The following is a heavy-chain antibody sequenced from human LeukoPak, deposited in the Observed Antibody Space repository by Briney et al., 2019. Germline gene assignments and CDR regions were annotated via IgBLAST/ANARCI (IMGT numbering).Heavy chain of an antibody. Sequence: GGSLRLSCAASGFTFSSYIMNWVRQAPGKGLEWVSYISSSSSTIYYADSVKGRFTLSRDNAKNSLYLQMNSLRAEDTAVYYCASTGRYCISTSCSNYFHYWGQGTLVTVSS. J-gene: IGHJ4*02. CDR2: ISSSSSTI. CDR1: GFTFSSYI. CDR3: ASTGRYCISTSCSNYFHY. V-gene: IGHV3-48*04. D-gene: IGHD2-2*01.